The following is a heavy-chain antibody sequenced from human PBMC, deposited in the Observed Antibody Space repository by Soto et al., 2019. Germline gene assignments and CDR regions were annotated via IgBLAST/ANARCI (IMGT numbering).Heavy chain of an antibody. V-gene: IGHV4-59*01. Sequence: SETLSLTCTVSGDSISSYSWSWIRQPPGKGLEWIGNIHYNGNTKYSPSLKSRVTMSVDTSKNHFSLKLSSVTAADTAVYYCGGEGTYKNYYYYGMDVWGQGPTVTVSS. CDR1: GDSISSYS. D-gene: IGHD1-1*01. CDR2: IHYNGNT. CDR3: GGEGTYKNYYYYGMDV. J-gene: IGHJ6*02.